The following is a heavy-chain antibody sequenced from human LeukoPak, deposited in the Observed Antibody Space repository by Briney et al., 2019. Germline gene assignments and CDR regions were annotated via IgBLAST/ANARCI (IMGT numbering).Heavy chain of an antibody. CDR2: ISSNGGST. CDR1: GFTFSSYA. CDR3: ASSPYGGKLPFDY. J-gene: IGHJ4*02. D-gene: IGHD4/OR15-4a*01. V-gene: IGHV3-64*01. Sequence: GGSLRLSCAASGFTFSSYAMHWVRQAPGKGLEYVSAISSNGGSTYYANSVKGRFTISRDNSKNTLYLQMGSLRAEDMAVYYCASSPYGGKLPFDYWGQGTLVTVSS.